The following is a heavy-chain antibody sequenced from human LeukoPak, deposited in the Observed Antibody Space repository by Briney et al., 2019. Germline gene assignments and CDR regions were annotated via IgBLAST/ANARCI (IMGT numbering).Heavy chain of an antibody. V-gene: IGHV1-2*02. Sequence: ASVKVSCKASGYTFTDYYMHWVRQAPGQGLEWMGWINPNSGRTNYAQKFQGRVTMTRDTSISTAYMELSSPRSDDTAMYYCARSYSGFGYALHDYWGQGTLVTVSS. CDR2: INPNSGRT. CDR1: GYTFTDYY. CDR3: ARSYSGFGYALHDY. J-gene: IGHJ4*02. D-gene: IGHD1-26*01.